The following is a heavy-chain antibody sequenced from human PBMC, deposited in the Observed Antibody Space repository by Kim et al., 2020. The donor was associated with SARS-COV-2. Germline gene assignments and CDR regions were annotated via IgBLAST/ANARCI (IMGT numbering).Heavy chain of an antibody. J-gene: IGHJ5*02. D-gene: IGHD2-15*01. Sequence: LKRRVTISVDTSKNQFSLKLSSVTAADTAVYYCARVIVVVVAATHYWFDPWGQGTLVTVSS. V-gene: IGHV4-31*02. CDR3: ARVIVVVVAATHYWFDP.